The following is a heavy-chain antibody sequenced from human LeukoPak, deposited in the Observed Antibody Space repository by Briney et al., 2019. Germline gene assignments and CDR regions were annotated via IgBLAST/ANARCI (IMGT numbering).Heavy chain of an antibody. CDR1: GFSFTTYG. D-gene: IGHD2-21*02. V-gene: IGHV3-33*03. CDR3: ARGDQGAFDI. CDR2: IWYDGTNQ. J-gene: IGHJ3*02. Sequence: PGRSLRLSCEASGFSFTTYGMDWVRQAPGKGLEWVAVIWYDGTNQKYADSVKGRFTISRDNSKNTLFLQMNSLRGEDTAVYHCARGDQGAFDIWGQGTMVTVSS.